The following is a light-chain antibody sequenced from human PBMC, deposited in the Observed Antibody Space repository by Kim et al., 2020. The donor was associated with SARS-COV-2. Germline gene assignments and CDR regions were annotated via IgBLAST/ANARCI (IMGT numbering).Light chain of an antibody. CDR1: SSDVGGFNR. CDR3: NSYTTRSTFV. J-gene: IGLJ1*01. CDR2: EVS. V-gene: IGLV2-18*02. Sequence: QSVLTQSPSVSGSPGQSVTISCTGTSSDVGGFNRVSWYQQPPGTAPKLVIYEVSNRPSGVPDRFSGSKSGNTASMTISGLQAENEDDYYSNSYTTRSTFVFGTGTKVTVL.